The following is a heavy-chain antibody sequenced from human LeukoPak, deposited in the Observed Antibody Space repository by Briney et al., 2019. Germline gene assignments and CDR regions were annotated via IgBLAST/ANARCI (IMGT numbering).Heavy chain of an antibody. CDR2: IYYSGST. J-gene: IGHJ4*02. D-gene: IGHD5-12*01. V-gene: IGHV4-61*01. CDR1: GGSISSSSYY. Sequence: PSETLSLTCTVSGGSISSSSYYWGWIRQPPGKELEWIGYIYYSGSTNYNPSLKSRVTISVDTSKNQFSLKLSSVTAADTAVYYCARDRLYSGYDGGNAFDIWGQGTLVTVSS. CDR3: ARDRLYSGYDGGNAFDI.